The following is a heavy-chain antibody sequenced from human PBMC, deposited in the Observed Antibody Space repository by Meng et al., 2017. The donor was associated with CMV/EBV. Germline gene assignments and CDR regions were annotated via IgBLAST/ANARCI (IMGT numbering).Heavy chain of an antibody. D-gene: IGHD2-2*02. J-gene: IGHJ4*02. Sequence: GGSLRLSCAASGFTFSSYAMSWVRQAPGQGLEWVSAISGSGGSTYYADPVKGRFTISRDNSKNTLYLRMHSPRAEDTAVYYCARAYCSSTSCYNFDYWGQGTLVTVSS. CDR1: GFTFSSYA. CDR2: ISGSGGST. CDR3: ARAYCSSTSCYNFDY. V-gene: IGHV3-23*01.